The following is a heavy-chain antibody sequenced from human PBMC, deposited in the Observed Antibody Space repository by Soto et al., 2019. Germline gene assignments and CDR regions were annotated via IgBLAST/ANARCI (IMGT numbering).Heavy chain of an antibody. V-gene: IGHV3-30*18. CDR1: GFTFSSYG. CDR3: AKDRRTAASYYYYGMDV. CDR2: ISYDGSNK. J-gene: IGHJ6*02. D-gene: IGHD2-15*01. Sequence: GGSLRLSCAASGFTFSSYGMHWVRQAPGKGLEWVAVISYDGSNKYYADSVKGRFTISRDNSKNTLYLQMNSLRAEDTAVYYCAKDRRTAASYYYYGMDVWGQGTTVTVSS.